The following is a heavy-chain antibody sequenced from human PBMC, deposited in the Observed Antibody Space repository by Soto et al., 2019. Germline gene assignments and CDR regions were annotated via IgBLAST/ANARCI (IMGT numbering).Heavy chain of an antibody. CDR2: IKSRPDGGTA. CDR1: GFIFNNAW. J-gene: IGHJ2*01. V-gene: IGHV3-15*01. CDR3: TTAGPRDWYFNL. Sequence: EVHLVESEGGLVEPGGSLGLSCAASGFIFNNAWMTWVRQAPGKGLEWVAHIKSRPDGGTADYAASVKGRFTISRDDSRYTLYLQMNSLRIEDTAVYYCTTAGPRDWYFNLWGRGTLVTVSS.